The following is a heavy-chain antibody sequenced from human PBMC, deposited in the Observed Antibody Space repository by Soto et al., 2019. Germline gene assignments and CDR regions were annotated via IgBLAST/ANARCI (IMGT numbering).Heavy chain of an antibody. CDR3: AHSPPPTVTTSAEYFQH. J-gene: IGHJ1*01. D-gene: IGHD4-17*01. CDR1: GFSLGTSGVA. Sequence: QITLRESGPTLVKPTQTLTLTCTFSGFSLGTSGVAVGWIRRPPGKALEWLALIYWDDDKRYSPSLKSRLTITKDPSKNQVVLSMTNMDPVDTATYYCAHSPPPTVTTSAEYFQHWGQGTLVTVSS. CDR2: IYWDDDK. V-gene: IGHV2-5*02.